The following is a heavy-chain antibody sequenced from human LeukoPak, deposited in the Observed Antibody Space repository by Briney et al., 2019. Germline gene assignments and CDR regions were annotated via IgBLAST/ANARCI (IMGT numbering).Heavy chain of an antibody. CDR2: IYHSGST. D-gene: IGHD6-19*01. J-gene: IGHJ4*02. Sequence: SETLSLTCAVSGYSISSGYYWGWIRQPPGKGLEWIGSIYHSGSTYYNPSPKSRVTISVDTSKNQFSLKLSSVTAADTAVYYCARHLFVAGFDYWGQGTLVTVSS. CDR1: GYSISSGYY. V-gene: IGHV4-38-2*01. CDR3: ARHLFVAGFDY.